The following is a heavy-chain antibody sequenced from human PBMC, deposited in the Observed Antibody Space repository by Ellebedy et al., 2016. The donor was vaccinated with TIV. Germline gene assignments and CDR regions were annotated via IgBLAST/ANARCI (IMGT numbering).Heavy chain of an antibody. Sequence: MPSETLSLTCTVSGGSISSSSTYSWGWIRQPPGKGLEWIGTISYSGRTYHNPSLKSRVTISVDTSKKQFSLKLSSVTAADTAVYYCARAIYFDWSLPPAFDYWGHGTLVTVSS. D-gene: IGHD3-9*01. CDR1: GGSISSSSTYS. J-gene: IGHJ4*01. CDR2: ISYSGRT. V-gene: IGHV4-39*07. CDR3: ARAIYFDWSLPPAFDY.